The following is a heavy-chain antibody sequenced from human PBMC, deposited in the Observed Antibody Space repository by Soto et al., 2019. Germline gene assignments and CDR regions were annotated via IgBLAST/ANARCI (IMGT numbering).Heavy chain of an antibody. Sequence: QVQLVQSGAEVKKPGSSVKVSCKASGGTFSSYAISWVRQAPGQGLEWMGGIIPIFGTANYAQKFQGRVTITAEESTSXXYXRXXSLRSEATAVYYCARGKGVGEWLFSTRPTVYGMDVWGQGTTVTVSS. J-gene: IGHJ6*02. CDR3: ARGKGVGEWLFSTRPTVYGMDV. V-gene: IGHV1-69*12. CDR1: GGTFSSYA. D-gene: IGHD3-3*01. CDR2: IIPIFGTA.